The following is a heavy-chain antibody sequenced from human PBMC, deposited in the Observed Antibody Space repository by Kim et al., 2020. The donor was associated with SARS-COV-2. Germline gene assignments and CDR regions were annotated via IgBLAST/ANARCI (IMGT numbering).Heavy chain of an antibody. D-gene: IGHD3-10*01. V-gene: IGHV7-4-1*02. J-gene: IGHJ5*02. Sequence: ASVKVSCKASGYTFTSYAMNWVRQAPGQGLEWMGWINTNTGNPTYAQGFTGRFVFSLDTSVSTAYLHISSLKAEDTAVYYCARSIPMVRGVIFKYNWFDPWGQETLVTVSS. CDR1: GYTFTSYA. CDR3: ARSIPMVRGVIFKYNWFDP. CDR2: INTNTGNP.